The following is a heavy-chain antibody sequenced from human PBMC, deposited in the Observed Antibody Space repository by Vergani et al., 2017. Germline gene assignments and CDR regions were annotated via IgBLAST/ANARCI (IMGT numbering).Heavy chain of an antibody. V-gene: IGHV3-30*18. J-gene: IGHJ4*02. D-gene: IGHD3-16*01. Sequence: QVQLVESGGGVVQPGRSLRLSCAASGFTFSSYGMHWVRQAPGKGLEWVAVISYDGSNKYYADSVKGRFTISRDNSKNTLYLQRNSLRAEDTAVYYCAKSLRVTFGGSDYWGQGTLVTVSS. CDR2: ISYDGSNK. CDR1: GFTFSSYG. CDR3: AKSLRVTFGGSDY.